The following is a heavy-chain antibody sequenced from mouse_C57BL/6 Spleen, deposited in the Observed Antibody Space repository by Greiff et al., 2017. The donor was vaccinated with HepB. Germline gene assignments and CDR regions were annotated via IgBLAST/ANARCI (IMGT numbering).Heavy chain of an antibody. CDR1: GYTFTSYG. CDR2: IYPRSGNT. CDR3: ARRYYDYDGVYYAMDY. Sequence: QVQLQQSGAELARPGASVKLSCKASGYTFTSYGISWVKQRTGQGLEWIGEIYPRSGNTYYNEKFEGKATLTADKSSSTAYMELRSLTSEDSAVYFCARRYYDYDGVYYAMDYWGQGTSVTVSS. V-gene: IGHV1-81*01. D-gene: IGHD2-4*01. J-gene: IGHJ4*01.